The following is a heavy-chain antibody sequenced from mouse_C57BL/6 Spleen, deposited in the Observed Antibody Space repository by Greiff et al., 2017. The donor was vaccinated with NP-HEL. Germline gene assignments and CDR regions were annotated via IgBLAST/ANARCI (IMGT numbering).Heavy chain of an antibody. V-gene: IGHV5-17*01. J-gene: IGHJ4*01. CDR3: ARSITTVVADYAMDY. D-gene: IGHD1-1*01. CDR2: ISSGSSTI. Sequence: EVKLMESGGGLVKPGGSLKLSCAASGFTFSDYGMHWVRQAPEKGLEWVAYISSGSSTIYYAATVKGRFTISRDNAKNTLFLQMTSLRSEDTAMYYCARSITTVVADYAMDYWGQGTSVTVSS. CDR1: GFTFSDYG.